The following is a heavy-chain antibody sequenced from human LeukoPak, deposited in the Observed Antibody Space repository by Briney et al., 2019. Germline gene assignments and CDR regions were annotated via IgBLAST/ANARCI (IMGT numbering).Heavy chain of an antibody. CDR2: ISYDGSNK. V-gene: IGHV3-30*03. CDR3: ARGLGYSYGWNWFDP. CDR1: GFTFSSYG. J-gene: IGHJ5*02. D-gene: IGHD5-18*01. Sequence: GGSLRLSCAASGFTFSSYGMHWVRQAPGKGLEWVAVISYDGSNKYYADSVKGRFTISRDNSKNTLYLQMNSLRAEDTAVYYCARGLGYSYGWNWFDPWGQGTLVTVSS.